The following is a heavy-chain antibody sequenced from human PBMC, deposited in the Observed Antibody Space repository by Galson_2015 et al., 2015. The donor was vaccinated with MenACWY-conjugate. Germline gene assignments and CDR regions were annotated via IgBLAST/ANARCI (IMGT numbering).Heavy chain of an antibody. CDR1: GGSLSGYY. CDR2: INHTGST. Sequence: SETLSLTCAVYGGSLSGYYWGWIRQHPGKGLEWIGEINHTGSTTYNPSLTSGFTMSVETSKNQFSLKVSSVTAADTAVYYCARGPSRWSRYWGQGTLVTVSS. D-gene: IGHD4-23*01. CDR3: ARGPSRWSRY. J-gene: IGHJ4*02. V-gene: IGHV4-34*01.